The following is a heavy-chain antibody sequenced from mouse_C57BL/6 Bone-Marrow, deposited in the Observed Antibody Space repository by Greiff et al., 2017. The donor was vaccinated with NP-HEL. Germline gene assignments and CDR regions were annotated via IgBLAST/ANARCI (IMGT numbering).Heavy chain of an antibody. CDR1: GFTFTDYY. CDR3: ARYRGYFDV. CDR2: IRNKANGYTT. Sequence: EVQLVESGGGLVQPGGSLSLSCAASGFTFTDYYMSWVRQPPGKALEWLGFIRNKANGYTTEYSASVKGRFTISRDNSQSILYLQMNALRAEDSATYYCARYRGYFDVWGTGTTVTVSS. J-gene: IGHJ1*03. V-gene: IGHV7-3*01.